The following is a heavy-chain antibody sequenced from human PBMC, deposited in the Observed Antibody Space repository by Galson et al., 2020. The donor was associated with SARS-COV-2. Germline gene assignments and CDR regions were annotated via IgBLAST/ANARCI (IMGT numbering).Heavy chain of an antibody. V-gene: IGHV4-61*02. D-gene: IGHD1-26*01. CDR3: ARDREEYSGSYGDWFDP. CDR2: IYTSGST. Sequence: EWIGRIYTSGSTNYNPSLKSRVTISLDTSRNQFSLKLRSVTAADTAVYYCARDREEYSGSYGDWFDPWGQGTLVTVSS. J-gene: IGHJ5*02.